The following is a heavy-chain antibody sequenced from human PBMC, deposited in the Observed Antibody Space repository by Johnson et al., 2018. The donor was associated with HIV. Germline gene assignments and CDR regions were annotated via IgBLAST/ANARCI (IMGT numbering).Heavy chain of an antibody. D-gene: IGHD6-6*01. J-gene: IGHJ3*02. Sequence: EVQLVESGGGLVKPGGSLRLSCAASGFTFDDYAMHWVRQAPGKGLEWVSGISWNSGSIGYADSVKGRFTISRDNAKNSLYLQMNSLRAEDTALYYCAKDINGGLEYSSSSERFSGAFDIWGQGTMVTVSS. V-gene: IGHV3-9*01. CDR1: GFTFDDYA. CDR2: ISWNSGSI. CDR3: AKDINGGLEYSSSSERFSGAFDI.